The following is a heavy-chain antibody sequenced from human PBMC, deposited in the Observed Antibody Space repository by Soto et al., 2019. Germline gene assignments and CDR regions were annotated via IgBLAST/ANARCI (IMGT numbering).Heavy chain of an antibody. CDR3: ARTFSSWPVGFDY. CDR1: GFTFSSYA. CDR2: ISYDGSNK. J-gene: IGHJ4*02. D-gene: IGHD6-13*01. Sequence: GGSLRLSCAASGFTFSSYAMHWVRQAPGKGLEWVAVISYDGSNKYYADSVKGRFTISRDNSKNTLYLQMNSLRAEDTAVYYCARTFSSWPVGFDYWGQGTLVTVPS. V-gene: IGHV3-30-3*01.